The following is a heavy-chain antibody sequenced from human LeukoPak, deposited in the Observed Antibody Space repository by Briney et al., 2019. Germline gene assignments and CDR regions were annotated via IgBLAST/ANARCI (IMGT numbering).Heavy chain of an antibody. CDR3: ARDMASGYKPPFDY. D-gene: IGHD3-3*01. J-gene: IGHJ4*02. CDR1: GFTFSDYY. V-gene: IGHV3-11*04. Sequence: GGSLRLSCAASGFTFSDYYMSWIRQAPGKGLEWVSYISSSGSTIYYADSVKGRFTISRDNAKNSLYLQMNSLRAEDTAVYYCARDMASGYKPPFDYWGQGTLVTVSS. CDR2: ISSSGSTI.